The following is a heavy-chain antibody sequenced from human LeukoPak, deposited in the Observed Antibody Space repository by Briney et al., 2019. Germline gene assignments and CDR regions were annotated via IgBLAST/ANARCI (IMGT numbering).Heavy chain of an antibody. V-gene: IGHV3-23*01. D-gene: IGHD3-10*01. CDR3: AKDRRWLSGIDY. Sequence: GGSLRLSCAASGFTFSSYAMSWVRQAPGKGLECVSTISGSGGSTYYAASVKGRFTISRDNSKNTLYLQMNSLRAEDTAVYYCAKDRRWLSGIDYWGQGTLVTVSS. J-gene: IGHJ4*02. CDR1: GFTFSSYA. CDR2: ISGSGGST.